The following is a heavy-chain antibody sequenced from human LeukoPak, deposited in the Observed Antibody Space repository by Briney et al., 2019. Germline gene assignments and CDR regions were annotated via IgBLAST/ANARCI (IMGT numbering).Heavy chain of an antibody. CDR1: GFSFSSYG. CDR3: AKDLSVVGAHDSFDV. CDR2: ISYDGNTI. Sequence: HPGRSLRLSCAASGFSFSSYGMHWVRQAPGKGLEWLTVISYDGNTIYYADSVKGRSTISRDNSKNTLYLQMNSLRIEDTAVYYCAKDLSVVGAHDSFDVWGQGTMVTVSS. J-gene: IGHJ3*01. V-gene: IGHV3-30*18. D-gene: IGHD1-26*01.